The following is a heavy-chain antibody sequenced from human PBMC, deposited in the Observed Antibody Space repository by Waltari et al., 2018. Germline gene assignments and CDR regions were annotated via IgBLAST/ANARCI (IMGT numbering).Heavy chain of an antibody. D-gene: IGHD3-16*01. Sequence: QLQLQESGPGLVKPSETLSLPCTVSGGPISSSSYYWGWIRQPPGKGLEWIGSIIYSGSTYYTPSRKSRVTSSVDTSKNQFPLKLSCVTAAETAVYYCARVGDMAFDYWGQGTLVTVSS. CDR3: ARVGDMAFDY. V-gene: IGHV4-39*07. CDR2: IIYSGST. CDR1: GGPISSSSYY. J-gene: IGHJ4*02.